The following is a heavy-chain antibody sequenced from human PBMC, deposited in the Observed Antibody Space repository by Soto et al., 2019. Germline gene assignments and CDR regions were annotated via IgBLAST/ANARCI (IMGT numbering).Heavy chain of an antibody. CDR1: GDSISSDKW. CDR3: TTQGFGGLHGLVDV. CDR2: IYYSGST. J-gene: IGHJ6*02. D-gene: IGHD3-10*01. V-gene: IGHV4-4*02. Sequence: SETLSLTCAVSGDSISSDKWWSWVRQPPGKGLEWIGYIYYSGSTRYNPSLKSRVSISVDTSKNQFSLKLTSVTAADTAVYYCTTQGFGGLHGLVDVWGQGTTVTVSS.